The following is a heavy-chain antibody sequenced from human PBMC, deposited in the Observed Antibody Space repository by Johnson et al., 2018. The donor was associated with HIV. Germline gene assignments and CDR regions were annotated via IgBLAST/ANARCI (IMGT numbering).Heavy chain of an antibody. Sequence: VQLVESGGGVVQPGRSLRLSCAASGFTFISYCLHWVRQAPGKGLEWVAVISYDGSNEYFADSVKGRFTISRDNSKNTLYLQMNSLRSEDRAVYYCARDRRLSLYYYDSSGYYRPDAVDIWCQGTMVTVSS. D-gene: IGHD3-22*01. CDR3: ARDRRLSLYYYDSSGYYRPDAVDI. CDR1: GFTFISYC. CDR2: ISYDGSNE. V-gene: IGHV3-30*03. J-gene: IGHJ3*02.